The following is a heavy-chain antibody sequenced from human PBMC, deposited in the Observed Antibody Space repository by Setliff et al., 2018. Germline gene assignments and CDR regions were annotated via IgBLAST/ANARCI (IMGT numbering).Heavy chain of an antibody. CDR2: VHFGGDT. Sequence: SETLSLTCTVSGGGSINNYYWSWVRQSPGKGLEWIGFVHFGGDTNYNPSLKSRVTMSADTSNNQFSLKLSSVTAADTAVYYCARDFSTPHFGVARGSYYYYYMDVWGKGTTVTVSS. V-gene: IGHV4-59*01. CDR1: GGGSINNYY. D-gene: IGHD3-3*01. J-gene: IGHJ6*03. CDR3: ARDFSTPHFGVARGSYYYYYMDV.